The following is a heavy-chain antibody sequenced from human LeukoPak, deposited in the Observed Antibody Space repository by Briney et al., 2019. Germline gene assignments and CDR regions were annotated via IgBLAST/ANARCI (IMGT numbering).Heavy chain of an antibody. CDR1: GFTFSSYG. J-gene: IGHJ6*02. Sequence: GRSLRLSCAASGFTFSSYGMHWVRQAPGKGLEWVAVISYDGSNKYYADSVKGRFTISRDNSKNTLYLQMNSLRAEDTAVYYCXKXAAKXRXXDFWXGYYANDHYYYYYGMDVWGQGTTVTVSS. CDR3: XKXAAKXRXXDFWXGYYANDHYYYYYGMDV. D-gene: IGHD3-3*01. V-gene: IGHV3-30*18. CDR2: ISYDGSNK.